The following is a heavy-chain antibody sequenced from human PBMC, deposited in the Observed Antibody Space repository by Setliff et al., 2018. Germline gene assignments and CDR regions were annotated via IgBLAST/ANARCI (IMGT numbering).Heavy chain of an antibody. CDR2: INNYSFKT. Sequence: ASVKVSCKTSGYTFTNYGITWVRQAPGQGLEWMGWINNYSFKTNYPQKFLGRVTMTTDTSTSTAYMELRSLTSDDTAVYYCSRLVRYCTTTTCQRASGAEFWGQGTLVTVSS. D-gene: IGHD2-8*01. V-gene: IGHV1-18*01. J-gene: IGHJ1*01. CDR1: GYTFTNYG. CDR3: SRLVRYCTTTTCQRASGAEF.